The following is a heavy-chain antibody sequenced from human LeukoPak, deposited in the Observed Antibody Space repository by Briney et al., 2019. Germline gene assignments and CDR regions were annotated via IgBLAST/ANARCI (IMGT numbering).Heavy chain of an antibody. CDR2: INHSGSA. D-gene: IGHD3-22*01. V-gene: IGHV4-34*01. CDR1: GGSFSGYY. J-gene: IGHJ4*02. CDR3: ASGHTYYDDRRGYTVGEKREADL. Sequence: SGTLCLSCAVSGGSFSGYYSSWVRQPPGKGLEWIGEINHSGSANYNPSLKSRVTISVDTSKNQFSLKLGTVTAEDTAVCYGASGHTYYDDRRGYTVGEKREADLGGQGTQVRVPS.